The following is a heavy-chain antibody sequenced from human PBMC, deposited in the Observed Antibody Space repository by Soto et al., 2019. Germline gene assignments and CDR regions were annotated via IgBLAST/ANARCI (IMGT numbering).Heavy chain of an antibody. CDR3: ARDGIIGYCSSTSCYGSYYYGMDV. V-gene: IGHV6-1*01. CDR2: TYYRSKWYN. Sequence: PSQTLSLTCAISGDSVSSNSAAWNWIRQSPSRGLEWLGRTYYRSKWYNDYAVSVKSRITINPDTSKNQFSLQLNSVTPEDTAVYYCARDGIIGYCSSTSCYGSYYYGMDVWGQGTTVTVSS. J-gene: IGHJ6*02. D-gene: IGHD2-2*01. CDR1: GDSVSSNSAA.